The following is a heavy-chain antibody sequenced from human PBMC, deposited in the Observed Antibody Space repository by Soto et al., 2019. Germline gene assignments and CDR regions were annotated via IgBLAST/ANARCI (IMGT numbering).Heavy chain of an antibody. CDR1: GFTFSSYA. CDR2: ITGGGDT. J-gene: IGHJ1*01. V-gene: IGHV3-23*01. Sequence: EVQLWESGGGLVQPGGSLRLSCAASGFTFSSYAMTWVRQAPGKGLEWVLLITGGGDTYYADSVKGRFTISRDNSKNTLYMQMNSLRVEDTAIYYCAKAAGSTWGTEHFQHWGQGTLVTVSS. CDR3: AKAAGSTWGTEHFQH. D-gene: IGHD6-13*01.